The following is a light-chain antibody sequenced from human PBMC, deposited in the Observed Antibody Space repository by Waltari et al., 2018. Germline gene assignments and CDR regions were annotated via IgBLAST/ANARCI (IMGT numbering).Light chain of an antibody. Sequence: SYELTQPPSVSVSPGQTAKIPCSGDALPKQYTYWYQQKPGQAPLLVIYKDTERPSGIPERFAGSSSGTTVTLTISGVQAEEEADYYCLSAYSGGSQGVFGGGTKLTVL. V-gene: IGLV3-25*02. CDR3: LSAYSGGSQGV. CDR1: ALPKQY. CDR2: KDT. J-gene: IGLJ2*01.